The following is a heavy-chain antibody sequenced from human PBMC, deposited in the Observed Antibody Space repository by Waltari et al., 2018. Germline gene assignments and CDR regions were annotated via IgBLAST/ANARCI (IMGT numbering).Heavy chain of an antibody. J-gene: IGHJ4*02. CDR3: ASQNYYDSSGYLGGLDY. V-gene: IGHV7-4-1*02. CDR1: GYTFTSYA. Sequence: QVQLVQSGSELKKPGASVKVSCKASGYTFTSYAMNWVRQAPGQGLEWMGWINTNTRNPTYAQGCTGRLVCSLDTAGSTAYLQISSLKAEDTAVYYCASQNYYDSSGYLGGLDYGGQGTLVTVGS. D-gene: IGHD3-22*01. CDR2: INTNTRNP.